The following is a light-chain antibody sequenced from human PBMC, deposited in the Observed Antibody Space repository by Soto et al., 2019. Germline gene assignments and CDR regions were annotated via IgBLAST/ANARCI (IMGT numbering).Light chain of an antibody. CDR2: QTS. Sequence: ELVLTQSPATLSSFPGDRVTLSCRASQYINTRLAWYQHRPGQAPRLLLYQTSIRAAGIPARFSASGSGTDFTLTISDVQPEDFALYYCHQRQSWPRTFGQGTKVDI. J-gene: IGKJ1*01. CDR1: QYINTR. CDR3: HQRQSWPRT. V-gene: IGKV3-11*01.